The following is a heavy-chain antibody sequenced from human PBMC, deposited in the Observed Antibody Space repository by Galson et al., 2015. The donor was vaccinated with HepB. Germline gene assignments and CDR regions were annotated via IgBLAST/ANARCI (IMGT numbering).Heavy chain of an antibody. Sequence: SVKVSCKASGYTFTSYGISWVRQAPGQGLEWMGWISGYNGNTNYAQNLQGRVTMTTDTSTSTSYMELRSLRSDDTAVYYCARPRYSTTWYGAFDFWGQGTMVTVSS. CDR1: GYTFTSYG. CDR2: ISGYNGNT. V-gene: IGHV1-18*04. J-gene: IGHJ3*01. CDR3: ARPRYSTTWYGAFDF. D-gene: IGHD6-13*01.